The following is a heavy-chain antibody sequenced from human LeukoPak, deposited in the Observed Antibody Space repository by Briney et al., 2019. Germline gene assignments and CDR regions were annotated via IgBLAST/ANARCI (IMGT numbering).Heavy chain of an antibody. CDR1: GGSISSSSYY. Sequence: SETLSLTCTVSGGSISSSSYYWGWIRQPPGKGLEWIGSIYYSGSTYYNPSLKSRVTISVDTSKNQFSLKLSSVTAADTAVYYCARGDSGGYYFDYWGQGTLSPSLQ. CDR2: IYYSGST. V-gene: IGHV4-39*07. J-gene: IGHJ4*02. CDR3: ARGDSGGYYFDY. D-gene: IGHD3-10*01.